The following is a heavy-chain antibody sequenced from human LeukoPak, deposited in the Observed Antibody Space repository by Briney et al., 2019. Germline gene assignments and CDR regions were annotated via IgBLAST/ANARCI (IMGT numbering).Heavy chain of an antibody. V-gene: IGHV3-74*01. CDR1: GFTFSSYW. Sequence: PGGSLRLSCAASGFTFSSYWMHWVRQAPGKGLVWVSRINSDGSSTSYVDSVKGRFTISRDSAKNTLYLQMNSLRAEDTAVYYCARDPELHVDYYYYGMDVWGQGTTVTVSS. J-gene: IGHJ6*02. CDR2: INSDGSST. CDR3: ARDPELHVDYYYYGMDV. D-gene: IGHD2-15*01.